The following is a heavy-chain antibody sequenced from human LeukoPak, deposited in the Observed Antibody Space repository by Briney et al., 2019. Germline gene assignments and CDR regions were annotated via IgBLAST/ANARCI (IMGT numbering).Heavy chain of an antibody. CDR3: AREVSWLVDY. D-gene: IGHD5-18*01. J-gene: IGHJ4*02. CDR1: GFTFSSYG. CDR2: IRYDGSNK. V-gene: IGHV3-33*01. Sequence: PGRSLRLSCAASGFTFSSYGMHWVRQAPGKGLEWVSVIRYDGSNKYYADSVKGRFTISRDNSKNTLYLQMNSLRDEDTAVYYCAREVSWLVDYWGQGTLVSVSS.